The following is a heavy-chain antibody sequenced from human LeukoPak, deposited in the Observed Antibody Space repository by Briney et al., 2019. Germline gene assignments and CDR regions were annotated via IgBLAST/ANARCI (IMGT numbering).Heavy chain of an antibody. D-gene: IGHD3-16*01. Sequence: SETLSLTCTVSDDSISDYYRGWIRQPPGKGLEWIRYFYNSGRSTYNPSLKSRVTTSADTSKNHFSLKLNSVTTADTAVYYCTRGAGWLIDYWGQGILVTVSS. CDR1: DDSISDYY. CDR2: FYNSGRS. J-gene: IGHJ4*02. CDR3: TRGAGWLIDY. V-gene: IGHV4-59*01.